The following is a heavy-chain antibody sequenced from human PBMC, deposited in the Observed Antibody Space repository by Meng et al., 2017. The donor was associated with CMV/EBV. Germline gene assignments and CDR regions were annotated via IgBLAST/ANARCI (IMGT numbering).Heavy chain of an antibody. J-gene: IGHJ4*02. CDR1: GGSISSGYYY. V-gene: IGHV4-30-4*08. CDR2: IYYSGST. Sequence: ESGPGRRNPSHTLPLTCLGSGGSISSGYYYWSWIRQPPGKGLEWIGYIYYSGSTYYNPSLKSRVTISVDTSKNQFSLKLSSVTAADTAVYYCARVTSRVAGAFDYWGQGTLVTVSS. CDR3: ARVTSRVAGAFDY. D-gene: IGHD1-14*01.